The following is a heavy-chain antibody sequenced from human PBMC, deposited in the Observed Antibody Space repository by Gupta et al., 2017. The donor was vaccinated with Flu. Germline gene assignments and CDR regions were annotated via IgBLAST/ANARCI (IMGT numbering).Heavy chain of an antibody. V-gene: IGHV3-9*01. CDR2: ISWNSGST. Sequence: EVQLGESGGGLVQPGMSLRLSCEASGFIYDDYALHWVRQAPGKGLEWVSGISWNSGSTGYADSVKGRFTISRDNAKNSLYLQMNSLRAEDTAFYYCAKDNGLWGGHFDYWGQGTLVTVSS. CDR1: GFIYDDYA. D-gene: IGHD3-16*01. CDR3: AKDNGLWGGHFDY. J-gene: IGHJ4*02.